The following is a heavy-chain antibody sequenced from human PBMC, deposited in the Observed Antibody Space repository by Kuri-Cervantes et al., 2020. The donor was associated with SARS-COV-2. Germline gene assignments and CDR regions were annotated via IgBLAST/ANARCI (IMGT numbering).Heavy chain of an antibody. CDR2: INSDGSST. J-gene: IGHJ4*02. CDR1: GFTFSSYW. CDR3: ARDRSTHYFDY. V-gene: IGHV3-74*01. Sequence: GGSLRLSCAASGFTFSSYWMHWVRQAPGKGLVWVSRINSDGSSTSYADSVKGRFTISRDNSKNTLYLQMNSLRAEDTAVYYCARDRSTHYFDYWGQGTLVTVSS.